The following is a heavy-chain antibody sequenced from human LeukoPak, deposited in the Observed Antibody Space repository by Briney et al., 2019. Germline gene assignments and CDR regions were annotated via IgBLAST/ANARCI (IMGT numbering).Heavy chain of an antibody. CDR2: IYTSGST. V-gene: IGHV4-61*02. Sequence: SETLSLTCTVSGGSISSGSYYWSWIRQPAGKGLERIGRIYTSGSTNYNPSLKSRVTISVDTSKNQFSLKLSSVTAADTAVYYCASYSSGYCRSGYFDYWGQGTLVTVSS. CDR1: GGSISSGSYY. CDR3: ASYSSGYCRSGYFDY. D-gene: IGHD3-22*01. J-gene: IGHJ4*02.